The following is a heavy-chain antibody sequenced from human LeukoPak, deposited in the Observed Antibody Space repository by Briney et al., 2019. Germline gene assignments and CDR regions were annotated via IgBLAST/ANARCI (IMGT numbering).Heavy chain of an antibody. D-gene: IGHD2-8*01. CDR1: GFTFSSYA. CDR2: ISYDGSNK. CDR3: AREQVRMGWSFDY. V-gene: IGHV3-30*04. J-gene: IGHJ4*02. Sequence: GGSLRLSCAASGFTFSSYAMHWVRQAPGKGLEWVAVISYDGSNKYYADSVKGRFTISRDNSKNTLYLQMNSMRAEDTAVYYCAREQVRMGWSFDYWGQGTLVTVSS.